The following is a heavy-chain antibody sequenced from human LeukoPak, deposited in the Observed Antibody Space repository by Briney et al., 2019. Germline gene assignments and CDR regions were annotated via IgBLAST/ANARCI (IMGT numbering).Heavy chain of an antibody. CDR3: AREPVWFDP. V-gene: IGHV3-7*01. CDR1: GFTFSSYW. Sequence: GGSLRLSCAASGFTFSSYWMTWVRQAPGKGLEWVASINQDQNEIHYVDSVRGRFTISRDNAKNSLSLQMNSLTAEDTALYYCAREPVWFDPWGQGTLVTVSS. J-gene: IGHJ5*02. CDR2: INQDQNEI.